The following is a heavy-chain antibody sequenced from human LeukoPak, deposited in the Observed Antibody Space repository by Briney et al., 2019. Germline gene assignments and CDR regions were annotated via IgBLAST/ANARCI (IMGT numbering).Heavy chain of an antibody. J-gene: IGHJ3*02. Sequence: ASVKVSCKASGYTFTGYYMHWVRQAPGQGLEWMGWINPNSGGTNYAQKFQGRVTMTRDTSISTAYMELSRLRSDDTAVYYCARVIGVSCGSTSCYTRGSRRDAFDIWGQGTMVTVSS. CDR3: ARVIGVSCGSTSCYTRGSRRDAFDI. CDR1: GYTFTGYY. V-gene: IGHV1-2*02. CDR2: INPNSGGT. D-gene: IGHD2-2*02.